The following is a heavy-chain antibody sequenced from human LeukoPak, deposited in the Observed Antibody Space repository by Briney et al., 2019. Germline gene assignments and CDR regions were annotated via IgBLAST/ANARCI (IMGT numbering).Heavy chain of an antibody. CDR2: INPNSGGT. J-gene: IGHJ3*02. CDR1: GGTFISYA. D-gene: IGHD6-13*01. V-gene: IGHV1-2*02. CDR3: ARVIGVAAAGTTAFDI. Sequence: ASVKVSCKASGGTFISYAISWVRQAPGQGLEWMGWINPNSGGTNYAQKFQGRVTMTRDTSISTAYMELSRLRSDDTAVYYCARVIGVAAAGTTAFDIWGQGTMVTVSS.